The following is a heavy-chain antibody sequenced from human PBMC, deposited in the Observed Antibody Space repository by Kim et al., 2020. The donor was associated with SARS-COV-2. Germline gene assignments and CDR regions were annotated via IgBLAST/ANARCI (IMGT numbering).Heavy chain of an antibody. Sequence: GVSLRLSCAASGFTFSSYWMHWVRQAPGKGLVWVSRINSDGSSTSYADSVKGRFTISRDNAKNTLYLQMNSLRAEDTAVYYCARIAVAGPYYYYGMDVWGQGTTVTVSS. J-gene: IGHJ6*02. CDR1: GFTFSSYW. V-gene: IGHV3-74*01. CDR2: INSDGSST. CDR3: ARIAVAGPYYYYGMDV. D-gene: IGHD6-19*01.